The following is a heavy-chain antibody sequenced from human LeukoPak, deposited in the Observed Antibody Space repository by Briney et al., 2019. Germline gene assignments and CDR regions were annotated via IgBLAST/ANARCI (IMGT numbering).Heavy chain of an antibody. CDR2: ISYDGSNK. CDR1: GFTFSSYA. V-gene: IGHV3-30*14. Sequence: PGGSLRLSCAASGFTFSSYAMHWVRQAPGKGLEWVAVISYDGSNKYYADSVKGRFTISRDNSKNTLYLQMNSLRAEDTAVYYCARGHYDFWSGYYYPQNYGMDVWGQGTTVTVSS. J-gene: IGHJ6*02. D-gene: IGHD3-3*01. CDR3: ARGHYDFWSGYYYPQNYGMDV.